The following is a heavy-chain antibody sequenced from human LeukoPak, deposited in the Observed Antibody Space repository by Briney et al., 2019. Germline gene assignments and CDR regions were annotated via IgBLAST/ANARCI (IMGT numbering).Heavy chain of an antibody. D-gene: IGHD3-22*01. CDR1: GGSFSGYY. CDR3: ARGGYDSSGYYLAPFDY. CDR2: INHSGST. Sequence: SETLSLTCAVYGGSFSGYYWSWIRQPPGKGLEWIGEINHSGSTNYNPSLKSRVTISVDTPKNQFSLKLSSVTAADTAVYYCARGGYDSSGYYLAPFDYWGQGTLVTVSS. J-gene: IGHJ4*02. V-gene: IGHV4-34*01.